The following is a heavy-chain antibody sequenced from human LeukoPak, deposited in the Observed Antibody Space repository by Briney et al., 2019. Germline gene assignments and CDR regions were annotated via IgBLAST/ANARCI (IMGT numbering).Heavy chain of an antibody. Sequence: AASVRVSCKASGYTFTGYFMHWVRQAPGQGLDWMGWINPNTGGTKYAQKFQGRVTMTRDTSIGTAYMELSTVTSGDTAVYFCARVHATGYFSLDLGYWGQGTLVTVSS. J-gene: IGHJ4*02. CDR2: INPNTGGT. CDR3: ARVHATGYFSLDLGY. CDR1: GYTFTGYF. D-gene: IGHD3-9*01. V-gene: IGHV1-2*02.